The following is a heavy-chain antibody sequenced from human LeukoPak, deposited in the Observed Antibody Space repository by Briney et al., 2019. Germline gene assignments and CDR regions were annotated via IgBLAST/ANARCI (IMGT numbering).Heavy chain of an antibody. Sequence: GRSLRLSCAASGFTFSSYGMHWVRQAPGKGLEWVAVISYDGSNKYYADSVKGRFTISRDNSKNTLYLQMNSLRAEDTAVYYCAKDRGYSCGLVEYWGQGTLVTVSS. J-gene: IGHJ4*02. CDR3: AKDRGYSCGLVEY. V-gene: IGHV3-30*18. CDR2: ISYDGSNK. CDR1: GFTFSSYG. D-gene: IGHD5-18*01.